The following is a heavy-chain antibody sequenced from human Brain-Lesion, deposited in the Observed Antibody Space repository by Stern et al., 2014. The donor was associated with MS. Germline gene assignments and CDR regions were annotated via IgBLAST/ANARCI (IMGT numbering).Heavy chain of an antibody. CDR1: GNIFTNYW. CDR3: ARGGQLLNYYFDY. J-gene: IGHJ4*02. CDR2: IYPGYSDP. D-gene: IGHD2-2*01. V-gene: IGHV5-51*03. Sequence: EVQLVESGAEVKKPGESLKISCKASGNIFTNYWIGWVRQMPGKGLEWMGIIYPGYSDPKYSPSFQGQVTISADKSISTAYLQWSSLKASDTAMYYCARGGQLLNYYFDYWGQGTLVTVSS.